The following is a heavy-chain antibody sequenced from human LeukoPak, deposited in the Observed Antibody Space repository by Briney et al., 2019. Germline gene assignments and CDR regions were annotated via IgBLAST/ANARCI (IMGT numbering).Heavy chain of an antibody. D-gene: IGHD3-3*01. CDR3: ARDITA. CDR1: VGSISSYY. CDR2: IYYSGST. J-gene: IGHJ5*02. Sequence: PSETLSLTCTVSVGSISSYYWSWIRQPPGKGLEWIGYIYYSGSTNYNPSLKSRVTISVDTSKNQFSLKLSSVTAADTAVYYCARDITAWGQGTLVTVSS. V-gene: IGHV4-59*01.